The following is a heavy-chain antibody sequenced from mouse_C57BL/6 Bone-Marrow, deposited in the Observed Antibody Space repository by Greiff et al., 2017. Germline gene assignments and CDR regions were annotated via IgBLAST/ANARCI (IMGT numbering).Heavy chain of an antibody. J-gene: IGHJ2*01. CDR2: IDPENGDT. V-gene: IGHV14-4*01. Sequence: EVQLPQSGAELVRPGASVKLSCTASGFNIKDDYMHWVKQRPEQGLEWIGWIDPENGDTEYASKFQGKATITADTSSNTAYLQLSSLTSEDTAVYYCTTEGFFDYWGQGTTLTVSS. CDR1: GFNIKDDY. CDR3: TTEGFFDY. D-gene: IGHD3-3*01.